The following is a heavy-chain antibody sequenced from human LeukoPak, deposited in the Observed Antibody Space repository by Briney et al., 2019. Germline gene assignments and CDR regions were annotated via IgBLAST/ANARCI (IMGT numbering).Heavy chain of an antibody. J-gene: IGHJ4*02. CDR1: RFTFNNYD. Sequence: GGSLRLSCAASRFTFNNYDMNWVRQAPGKGLEWVSYINSSSSIIYYADSVKGRFTISRDNAKNTLYLQMNSLRAEDTAMYYCARAIGLDFDFWGQGTLVTVSS. CDR2: INSSSSII. V-gene: IGHV3-48*04. D-gene: IGHD2/OR15-2a*01. CDR3: ARAIGLDFDF.